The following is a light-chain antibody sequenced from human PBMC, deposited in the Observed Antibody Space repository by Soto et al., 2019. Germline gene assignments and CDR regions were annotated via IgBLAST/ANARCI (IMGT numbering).Light chain of an antibody. V-gene: IGKV3-15*01. CDR3: QYLGA. CDR2: GAW. J-gene: IGKJ2*01. Sequence: EMDMTQSPATLCVSPGEGATLSCRAAQNIGNRLCWYQQRPGQAPRLLIYGAWIRATGIPARFSGSGSGTEFTLILSRLQPEYSATYYCQYLGAFGQGTKLEIK. CDR1: QNIGNR.